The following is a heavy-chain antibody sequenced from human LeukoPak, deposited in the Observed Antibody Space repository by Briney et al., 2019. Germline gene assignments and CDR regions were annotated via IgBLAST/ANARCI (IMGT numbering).Heavy chain of an antibody. CDR1: GYTFNSYG. CDR3: ARDRGLRATAGTRVDF. CDR2: ISAYNGIT. Sequence: ASVKVSCKASGYTFNSYGITWVRQAPGQGLEWMGWISAYNGITTYAQNLQGRVTMTTDTSSTTAYMELRSLRSDDTALYYCARDRGLRATAGTRVDFWGQGTLVTVSS. D-gene: IGHD6-13*01. V-gene: IGHV1-18*01. J-gene: IGHJ4*02.